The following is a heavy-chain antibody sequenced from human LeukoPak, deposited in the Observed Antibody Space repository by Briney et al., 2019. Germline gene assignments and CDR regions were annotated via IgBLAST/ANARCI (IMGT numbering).Heavy chain of an antibody. V-gene: IGHV1-2*04. CDR2: INPNSGGT. Sequence: ASVKVSCKASGYTFTSYDINWVRQATGQGLEWMGWINPNSGGTNYAQKFQGWVTMTRDTSISTAYMELSRLRSDDTAVYYCARVGIKPPYYYYGMDVWGQGTTVTVSS. CDR3: ARVGIKPPYYYYGMDV. CDR1: GYTFTSYD. J-gene: IGHJ6*02.